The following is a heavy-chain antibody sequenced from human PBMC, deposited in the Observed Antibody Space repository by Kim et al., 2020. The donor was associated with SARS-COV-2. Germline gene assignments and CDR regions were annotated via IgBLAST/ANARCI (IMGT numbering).Heavy chain of an antibody. J-gene: IGHJ4*02. V-gene: IGHV3-48*03. CDR3: AALDSVQVPGGI. Sequence: YVDSVKSRFTRSRDNAKNSLYLQMNSLRTEDTAIYYCAALDSVQVPGGIWGQGTLVTVSS. D-gene: IGHD3-10*01.